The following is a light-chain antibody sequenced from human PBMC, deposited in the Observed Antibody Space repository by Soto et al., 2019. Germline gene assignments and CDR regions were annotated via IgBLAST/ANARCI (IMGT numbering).Light chain of an antibody. CDR2: NTN. V-gene: IGLV7-43*01. CDR3: LLYYGNAVV. CDR1: TGAVTSGYY. Sequence: QAVVTQEPSLTVPPGGTVTLTCASNTGAVTSGYYPNWFQQKPGQAPRALIYNTNNKHSWTPARFSGSLLGGKAALTLSGVQPEDEADYYCLLYYGNAVVFGGGTKLTVL. J-gene: IGLJ2*01.